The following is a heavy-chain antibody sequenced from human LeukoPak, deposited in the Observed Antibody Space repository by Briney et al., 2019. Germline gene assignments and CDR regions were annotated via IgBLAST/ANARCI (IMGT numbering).Heavy chain of an antibody. D-gene: IGHD3-16*01. V-gene: IGHV3-7*01. CDR3: ARDGGTDWYDP. J-gene: IGHJ5*02. Sequence: PGGSLRLSCAASGFTISGYWMTWVRQAPGKGLEWVANIKQDGSGKTYVDSVKGRFTISRDNAKNSIYLQMNSLRVEDTAIYYCARDGGTDWYDPWRQGTLVSVSS. CDR2: IKQDGSGK. CDR1: GFTISGYW.